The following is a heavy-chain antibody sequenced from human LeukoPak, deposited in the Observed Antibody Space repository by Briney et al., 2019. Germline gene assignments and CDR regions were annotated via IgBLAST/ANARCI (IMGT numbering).Heavy chain of an antibody. J-gene: IGHJ4*02. CDR2: FSGGGDS. D-gene: IGHD2-15*01. V-gene: IGHV3-23*01. CDR3: GKEVERHFDLRY. Sequence: QSGGSLRLSCAASGLTSGIYAMSWVRQAPGKGLEWVSAFSGGGDSFYADSVRGRFSISADKSKNILYLQMNSLRVEDTAVYYCGKEVERHFDLRYWGQGTPVTVSS. CDR1: GLTSGIYA.